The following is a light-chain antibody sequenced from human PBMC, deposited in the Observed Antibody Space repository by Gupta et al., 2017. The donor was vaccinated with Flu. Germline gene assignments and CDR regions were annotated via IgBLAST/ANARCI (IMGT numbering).Light chain of an antibody. Sequence: QSALTQPRSVSGAPGQSLPISCSGTSSDVGGDNFFYWYQQRPGKAPQLIIYDVPTRPSGAPDRFSGSKSGNTASLTISGLQDEDDDDYFCYSYAGSHVVLGGGTKLTVL. CDR3: YSYAGSHVV. CDR2: DVP. V-gene: IGLV2-11*01. CDR1: SSDVGGDNF. J-gene: IGLJ2*01.